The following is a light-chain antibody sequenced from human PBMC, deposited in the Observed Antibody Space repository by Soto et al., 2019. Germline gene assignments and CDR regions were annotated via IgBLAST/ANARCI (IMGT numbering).Light chain of an antibody. CDR2: GNS. Sequence: QSVLTQPPSVSGAPGQRVTISCTGSSSNIGAGYDVHWYQQLPGTAPKLLIYGNSNRPSGVPDRFSGSKSGTSASLAITGVQAEDEADYYCQSYDSSLSGLFGGGTQLTVL. J-gene: IGLJ2*01. CDR1: SSNIGAGYD. CDR3: QSYDSSLSGL. V-gene: IGLV1-40*01.